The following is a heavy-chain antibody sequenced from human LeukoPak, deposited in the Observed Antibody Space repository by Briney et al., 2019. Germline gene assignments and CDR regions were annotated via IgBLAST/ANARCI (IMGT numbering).Heavy chain of an antibody. CDR3: ARVYDFWSGHDAFDI. CDR1: GGSISSYY. D-gene: IGHD3-3*01. CDR2: IYTSGST. Sequence: SETLSLTCTVSGGSISSYYRSWIRQPAGKGLEWIGRIYTSGSTNYNPSLKSRVTMSVDTSKNQFSLKLSSVTAADTAVYYCARVYDFWSGHDAFDIWGQGTMVTVSS. V-gene: IGHV4-4*07. J-gene: IGHJ3*02.